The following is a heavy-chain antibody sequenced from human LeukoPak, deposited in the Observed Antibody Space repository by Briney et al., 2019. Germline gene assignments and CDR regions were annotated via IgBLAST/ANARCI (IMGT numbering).Heavy chain of an antibody. CDR2: IYYSGST. CDR3: AREGGSGWPSDGMDV. V-gene: IGHV4-59*01. CDR1: GGSISSYY. D-gene: IGHD6-19*01. J-gene: IGHJ6*02. Sequence: SETLSLTCTVSGGSISSYYWSWIRQPPGKGLEWIGYIYYSGSTNYNPSLKSLVTISVDTSKNQFSLKLSSVTAADTAVYYCAREGGSGWPSDGMDVWGQGTTVTVSS.